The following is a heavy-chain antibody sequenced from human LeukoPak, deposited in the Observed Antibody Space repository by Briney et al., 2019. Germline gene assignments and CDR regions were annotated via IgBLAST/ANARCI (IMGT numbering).Heavy chain of an antibody. D-gene: IGHD2-2*01. V-gene: IGHV3-11*04. J-gene: IGHJ4*02. CDR1: GFTFSDYY. CDR2: ISSSGSTI. CDR3: ARDRGVVVVPAAIPDY. Sequence: PGGSLRFSCAASGFTFSDYYMSWIRQAPGKGLEWVSYISSSGSTIYYADSVKGRFTISRDNAKNSLYLQMNSLRAEDTAVYYCARDRGVVVVPAAIPDYWGQGTLVTVSS.